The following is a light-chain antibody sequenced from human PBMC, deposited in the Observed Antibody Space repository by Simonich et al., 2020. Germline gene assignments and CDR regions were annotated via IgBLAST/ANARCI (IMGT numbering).Light chain of an antibody. V-gene: IGLV2-14*03. J-gene: IGLJ2*01. CDR1: SSDVGGYNF. Sequence: SALTQPASVSGSPGPSITIPCTGTSSDVGGYNFVSWYQQHPVKATKLMLYDVSKRPSGVYNRFSGTKSGNTASQTISGLQAEDEADYYCSSYTSSSTVVFGGGTKLTVL. CDR3: SSYTSSSTVV. CDR2: DVS.